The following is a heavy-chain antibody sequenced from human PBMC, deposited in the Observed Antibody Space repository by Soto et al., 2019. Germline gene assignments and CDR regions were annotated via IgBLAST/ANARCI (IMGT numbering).Heavy chain of an antibody. V-gene: IGHV3-7*05. J-gene: IGHJ4*01. D-gene: IGHD2-15*01. CDR3: ARVKSLAGEY. CDR1: GFTFSSYW. Sequence: EVQLLESGGGLVQPGGSLRLSCAASGFTFSSYWMSWVRQAPGKGLEWVANIKQDGNEKFYVDSVKGRFTISRDNAKNSLFLQMNSLTAEDTALYYCARVKSLAGEYWGHGTLVAVSS. CDR2: IKQDGNEK.